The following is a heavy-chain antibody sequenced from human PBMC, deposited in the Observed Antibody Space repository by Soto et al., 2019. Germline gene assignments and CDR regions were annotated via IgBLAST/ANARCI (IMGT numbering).Heavy chain of an antibody. V-gene: IGHV1-46*01. J-gene: IGHJ4*02. CDR1: GYTFTSYY. CDR3: AKAPRGGVIITTYSAHIYY. D-gene: IGHD3-3*01. CDR2: INPDGGST. Sequence: QVQLVQSGAEVKKPGASVMLSCKASGYTFTSYYMHWVRQAPGQGLEWMGIINPDGGSTRYAQKFQGRVTMTRDTSTRTFHMELSSLRSEDTAMYYCAKAPRGGVIITTYSAHIYYLGQGTLVTVAS.